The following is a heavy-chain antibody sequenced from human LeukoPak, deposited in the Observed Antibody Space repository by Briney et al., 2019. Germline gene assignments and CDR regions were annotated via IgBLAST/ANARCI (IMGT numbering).Heavy chain of an antibody. D-gene: IGHD2-2*01. CDR2: LSHSGSS. CDR3: ARARYANAWYAFDI. Sequence: SETLSLTCTVSGGSVSSYYWSWIRRPPGRGLEWIAYLSHSGSSDSNPSLTSRVTTLADTSKNQFSLKLTSVTAADTAVYYCARARYANAWYAFDIWGHGTMVTVSS. J-gene: IGHJ3*02. V-gene: IGHV4-59*02. CDR1: GGSVSSYY.